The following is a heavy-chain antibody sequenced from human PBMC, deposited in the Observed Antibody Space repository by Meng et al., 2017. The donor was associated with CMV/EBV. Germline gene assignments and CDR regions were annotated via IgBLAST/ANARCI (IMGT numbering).Heavy chain of an antibody. V-gene: IGHV1-69*01. D-gene: IGHD5-24*01. J-gene: IGHJ5*02. CDR3: AREGDGYDH. Sequence: VSCTAHHGPFGRYALSYGPQAPGRVQDWMGGIIPVFAAADYAQKSQDSVTITADESTSIAYMEVRSLSSGATALCCCAREGDGYDHWGQGTLVTVSS. CDR2: IIPVFAAA. CDR1: HGPFGRYA.